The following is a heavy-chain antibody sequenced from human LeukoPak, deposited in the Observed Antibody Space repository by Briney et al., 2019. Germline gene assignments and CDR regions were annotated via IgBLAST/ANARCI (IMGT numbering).Heavy chain of an antibody. CDR2: IYYSGST. J-gene: IGHJ4*02. D-gene: IGHD6-13*01. Sequence: PSETLSLTCTVSGGSISSSSYYWGWIRQPPGKGLEWIGSIYYSGSTYYNPSLKSRVTISVDTSKNQFSLKLSSVTAADTAAYYCARQGSWSETDYWGQGTLVTVSS. CDR3: ARQGSWSETDY. CDR1: GGSISSSSYY. V-gene: IGHV4-39*01.